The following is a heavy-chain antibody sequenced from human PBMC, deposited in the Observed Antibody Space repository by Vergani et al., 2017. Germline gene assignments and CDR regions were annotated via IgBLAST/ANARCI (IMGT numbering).Heavy chain of an antibody. CDR3: AKGGFRNAFDI. J-gene: IGHJ3*02. CDR2: ISGSGGTT. V-gene: IGHV3-23*01. CDR1: GFTFSTYA. Sequence: EVQLLESGGGLVQTGGSLRLSCAASGFTFSTYAMSWVRQAPGKGLEWVSVISGSGGTTDYADSVKCRFTISRDNSKNTLYLQMNSLRVEDTALYYCAKGGFRNAFDIWGQGTMVTVSS.